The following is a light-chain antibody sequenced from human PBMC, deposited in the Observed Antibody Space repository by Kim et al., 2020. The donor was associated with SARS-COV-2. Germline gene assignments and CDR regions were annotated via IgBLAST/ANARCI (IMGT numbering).Light chain of an antibody. CDR2: KDT. V-gene: IGLV3-25*03. CDR1: SFPNQY. J-gene: IGLJ1*01. Sequence: SYELTQPPSVSVSAGQTARITCSGDSFPNQYGYWYQQKPGQAPLLIIYKDTERPSGITERFSGSSSGATVTLTISGVQAEDEADYYCQSADSSANYVFGTGTKVTVL. CDR3: QSADSSANYV.